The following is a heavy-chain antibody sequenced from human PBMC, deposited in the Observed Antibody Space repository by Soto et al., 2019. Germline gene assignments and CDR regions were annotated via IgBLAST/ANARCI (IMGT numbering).Heavy chain of an antibody. CDR3: XXXLXXRGXXFDP. J-gene: IGHJ5*02. CDR2: IYYSGST. V-gene: IGHV4-59*08. CDR1: GGSISSYY. Sequence: QVQLQESGPGLVKPSETLSLTCTVSGGSISSYYWSWIRQPPGKGLEWIGYIYYSGSTNYNPSLKSRVTISVDTSKNQFSLKLSSVTXXDTAVYYXXXXLXXRGXXFDPWGQGTLVTVSS.